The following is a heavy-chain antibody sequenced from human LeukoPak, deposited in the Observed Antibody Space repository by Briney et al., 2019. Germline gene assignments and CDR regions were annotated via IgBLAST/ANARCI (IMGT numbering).Heavy chain of an antibody. D-gene: IGHD3-22*01. CDR2: IRSNVFGGTT. CDR3: TKLHFHDSSGYYTLLPLGAFDI. Sequence: PGGSLRLSCVTSGFRFDDNAMSWVRQAPGKGLEWVGLIRSNVFGGTTEYAASERGRFSISRDDSKSIAYLQMNSLKTEDSAIYYCTKLHFHDSSGYYTLLPLGAFDIWGQGTMVNVSS. V-gene: IGHV3-49*04. J-gene: IGHJ3*02. CDR1: GFRFDDNA.